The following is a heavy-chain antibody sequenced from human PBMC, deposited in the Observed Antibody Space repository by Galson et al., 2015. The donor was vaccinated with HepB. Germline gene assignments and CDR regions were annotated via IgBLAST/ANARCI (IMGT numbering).Heavy chain of an antibody. V-gene: IGHV3-21*01. CDR2: ISSSSSYI. D-gene: IGHD6-19*01. CDR1: GFTFSSYS. CDR3: ARDPDPSDHIAVHAFDI. J-gene: IGHJ3*02. Sequence: SLRLSCAASGFTFSSYSMNWVRQAPGKGLEWVSSISSSSSYIYYADSVKGRFTISRDSAKNSLYLQMNSLRAEDTAVYYCARDPDPSDHIAVHAFDIWGQGTMVTVSS.